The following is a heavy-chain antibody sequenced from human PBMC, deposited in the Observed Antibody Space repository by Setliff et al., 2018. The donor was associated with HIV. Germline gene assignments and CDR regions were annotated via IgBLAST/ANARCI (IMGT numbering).Heavy chain of an antibody. CDR1: GGSFSGYY. J-gene: IGHJ6*02. CDR2: ISHSGST. CDR3: ARGWVRGPIISPGTYFSYGLDV. D-gene: IGHD3-10*01. Sequence: SETLSLTCAVYGGSFSGYYWSWIRQPPGKGLEWIGEISHSGSTNYNPSLRSRVTISVDTSKNQFSLKLTSMTAADTAVYYCARGWVRGPIISPGTYFSYGLDVWGQGTPVTVSS. V-gene: IGHV4-34*01.